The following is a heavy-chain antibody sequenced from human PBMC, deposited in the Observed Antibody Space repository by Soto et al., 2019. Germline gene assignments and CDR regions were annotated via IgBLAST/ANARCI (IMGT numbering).Heavy chain of an antibody. CDR2: LIPIFGTA. Sequence: QVQLVKSGAEVKKPGSSVKVSCKAPGGTFSSYAISWVRQAPGQGLEWMGGLIPIFGTANYAQKFQGRVTITADESTSTGYMELSSLRSEDTAVYYCARSQGGSSSLDIYYYYYYGMDVWGQGTTVTVSS. J-gene: IGHJ6*02. V-gene: IGHV1-69*01. CDR3: ARSQGGSSSLDIYYYYYYGMDV. D-gene: IGHD2-15*01. CDR1: GGTFSSYA.